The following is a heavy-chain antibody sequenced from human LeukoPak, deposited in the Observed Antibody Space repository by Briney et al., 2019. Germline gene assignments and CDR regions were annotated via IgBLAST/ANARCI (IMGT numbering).Heavy chain of an antibody. D-gene: IGHD4-11*01. CDR1: GYTFTSYG. V-gene: IGHV1-18*01. J-gene: IGHJ4*02. Sequence: VASVKVSCKASGYTFTSYGISWVRQAPGQGLEWMGWISAYNGNTNYAQKLQGRVTMTTDTSTSTAYMELRSLRSDDTAVYYCARDQVSPRSMTTVTPVDYWGQGTLVTVSS. CDR2: ISAYNGNT. CDR3: ARDQVSPRSMTTVTPVDY.